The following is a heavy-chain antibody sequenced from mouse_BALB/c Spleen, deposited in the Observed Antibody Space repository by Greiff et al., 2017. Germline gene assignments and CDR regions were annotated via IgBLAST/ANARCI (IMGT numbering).Heavy chain of an antibody. CDR1: GFTFSSYG. J-gene: IGHJ2*01. V-gene: IGHV5-6*01. CDR2: ISSGGSYT. D-gene: IGHD2-3*01. CDR3: ARIYDGYPLFDY. Sequence: EVKLVESGGDLVKPGGSLKLSCAASGFTFSSYGMSWVRQTPDKRLEWVATISSGGSYTYYPDSVKGRFTISRDNAKNTLYLQMSSLKSEDTAMYYCARIYDGYPLFDYWGQGTTLTVSS.